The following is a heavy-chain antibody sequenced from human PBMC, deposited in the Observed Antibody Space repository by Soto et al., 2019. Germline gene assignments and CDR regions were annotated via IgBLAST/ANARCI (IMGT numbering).Heavy chain of an antibody. D-gene: IGHD3-22*01. Sequence: SETLSLTCAVSGGSISIGGYSLSWIRQPPGKGLEWIGYIYHSGSTYYNPSLKSRVTISVDRSKNQFSLKLSSVTAADTAVYYCARAASYGYITMNFGAFDIWGQGTMVTVSS. J-gene: IGHJ3*02. CDR1: GGSISIGGYS. V-gene: IGHV4-30-2*01. CDR2: IYHSGST. CDR3: ARAASYGYITMNFGAFDI.